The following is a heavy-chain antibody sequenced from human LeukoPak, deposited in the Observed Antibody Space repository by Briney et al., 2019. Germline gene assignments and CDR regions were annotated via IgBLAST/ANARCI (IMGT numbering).Heavy chain of an antibody. J-gene: IGHJ2*01. Sequence: PSETLSPTCAVYGGSFSDYYWSWIRQPPGKGLEWIGEINHSGSTNYNPSLKSRVTISVDTSKNQFSLKLSSVTAADTAVYYCAREYSWLARYFDLWGRGTLVTVSS. D-gene: IGHD6-19*01. CDR2: INHSGST. CDR1: GGSFSDYY. CDR3: AREYSWLARYFDL. V-gene: IGHV4-34*01.